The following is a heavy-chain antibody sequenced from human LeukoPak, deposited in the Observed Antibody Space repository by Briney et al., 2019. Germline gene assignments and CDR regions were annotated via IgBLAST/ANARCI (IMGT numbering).Heavy chain of an antibody. J-gene: IGHJ5*02. V-gene: IGHV4-61*08. CDR2: IYYSGST. CDR3: ARARDGHINNWFDP. Sequence: SQTLSLTCTVSGGSISSGDYYWSWIRQPPGKGLEWIGYIYYSGSTEYNPSLKSRVTISVDTSKNQFSLKMSSVTAADTAVYYCARARDGHINNWFDPWGQGTLVTVSS. D-gene: IGHD5-24*01. CDR1: GGSISSGDYY.